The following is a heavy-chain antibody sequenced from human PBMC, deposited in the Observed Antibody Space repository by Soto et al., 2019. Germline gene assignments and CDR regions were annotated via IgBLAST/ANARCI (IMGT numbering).Heavy chain of an antibody. CDR3: ARDSKDIVVVVAATEPDYYYYYMDV. CDR2: IKQDGSEK. CDR1: GFTFSSYW. V-gene: IGHV3-7*01. Sequence: GGSLRLSCAASGFTFSSYWMSWVRQAPGKGLEWVANIKQDGSEKYYVDSVKGRFTISRDNAKNSLYLQMNSLRAEDTAVYYCARDSKDIVVVVAATEPDYYYYYMDVWGKGTTVTVSS. J-gene: IGHJ6*03. D-gene: IGHD2-15*01.